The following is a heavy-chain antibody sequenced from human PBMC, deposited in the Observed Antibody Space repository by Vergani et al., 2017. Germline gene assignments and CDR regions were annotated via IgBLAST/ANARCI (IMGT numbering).Heavy chain of an antibody. CDR3: ARGDLEYSSSPKDYYYYYMDV. V-gene: IGHV4-39*02. CDR2: IYHSGGA. J-gene: IGHJ6*03. D-gene: IGHD6-6*01. Sequence: QLHLQESGPGLVKPSETLSLTCTVSGGSITSSSYYWGWIRQPPGKGLEWIGNIYHSGGAYYNPSLKGRVTISVDTSKNHFSLKLSSVTAADTAVYYCARGDLEYSSSPKDYYYYYMDVWGKGTTVTVSS. CDR1: GGSITSSSYY.